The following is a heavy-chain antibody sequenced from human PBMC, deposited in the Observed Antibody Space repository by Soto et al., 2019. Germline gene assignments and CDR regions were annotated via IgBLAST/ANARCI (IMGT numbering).Heavy chain of an antibody. Sequence: PSETLSLTCAVYGGSFNGYYWGWIRHPPGKGLEWIGEINRGGTTSYNPSLKSRVTISIDTSKNQFSLKLSSVTAADTAVYYCARATESGTTFGFDYWGQGTRVTVSS. D-gene: IGHD3-16*01. CDR1: GGSFNGYY. V-gene: IGHV4-34*01. J-gene: IGHJ4*02. CDR3: ARATESGTTFGFDY. CDR2: INRGGTT.